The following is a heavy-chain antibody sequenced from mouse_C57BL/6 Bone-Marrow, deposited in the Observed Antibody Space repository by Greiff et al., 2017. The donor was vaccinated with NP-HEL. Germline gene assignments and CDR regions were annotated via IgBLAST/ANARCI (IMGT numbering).Heavy chain of an antibody. D-gene: IGHD1-1*01. Sequence: QVQLQQSGPELVRPGVSVKISCKGSGYTFTDYAMHWVKQSHAKSLEWIGVISTYYGDASYNQKFKDKATMTVDKSSSTAYMELARLTSEDSAIYYCARLDYYGSSSDYYAMDYWGQGTSVTVSS. CDR2: ISTYYGDA. J-gene: IGHJ4*01. V-gene: IGHV1-67*01. CDR3: ARLDYYGSSSDYYAMDY. CDR1: GYTFTDYA.